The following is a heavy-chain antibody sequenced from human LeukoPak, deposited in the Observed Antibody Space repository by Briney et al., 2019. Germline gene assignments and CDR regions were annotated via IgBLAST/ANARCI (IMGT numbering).Heavy chain of an antibody. V-gene: IGHV1-2*02. CDR3: ARALYTSRSYLATFSPTNFDY. J-gene: IGHJ4*02. Sequence: GASVKVSCKASGYAFTRHYMHWVRQAPGQGLEWMGWINPNTGGTNYAQKFQGRVTMTRDTSISTPYMELSWLRSDDTAVYYCARALYTSRSYLATFSPTNFDYWGQGTLVTVSS. CDR1: GYAFTRHY. D-gene: IGHD6-13*01. CDR2: INPNTGGT.